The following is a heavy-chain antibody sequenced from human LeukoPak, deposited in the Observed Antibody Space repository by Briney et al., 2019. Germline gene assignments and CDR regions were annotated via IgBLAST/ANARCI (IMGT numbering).Heavy chain of an antibody. CDR3: AKEVAARPHRKHFDY. Sequence: QTGGSLRLSCAASGFTFSSYAMHWVRQAPGKGLEWVAVISYDGSNKYYADSVKGRFTISRDNSKNTLYLQMNSLRAEDTAVYYCAKEVAARPHRKHFDYWGQGTLVTVSS. V-gene: IGHV3-30-3*01. CDR1: GFTFSSYA. D-gene: IGHD6-6*01. J-gene: IGHJ4*02. CDR2: ISYDGSNK.